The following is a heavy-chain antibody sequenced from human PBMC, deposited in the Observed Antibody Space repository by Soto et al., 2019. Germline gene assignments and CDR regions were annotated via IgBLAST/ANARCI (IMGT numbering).Heavy chain of an antibody. CDR1: GFRFSSSW. V-gene: IGHV3-74*01. J-gene: IGHJ4*02. CDR3: ARGPSGWYGYDY. Sequence: HPGGSLRLSCAASGFRFSSSWMHWVRQAPGKGLVWVSRINSDGSTTNYADSVKGRFTISRDNAKNTLYLQMNSLRAEDTAVYYCARGPSGWYGYDYWGQGTLVTVS. D-gene: IGHD6-19*01. CDR2: INSDGSTT.